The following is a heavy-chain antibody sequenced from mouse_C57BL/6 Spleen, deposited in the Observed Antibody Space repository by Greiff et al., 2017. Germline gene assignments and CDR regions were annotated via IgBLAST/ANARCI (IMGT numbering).Heavy chain of an antibody. CDR3: ARRGYGSEGGY. Sequence: QVQLQQPGAELVKPGASVKMSCKASGYTFTSYWITWVKQRPGQGLEWIGDIYPGSGSTNNNEKFKSKATLTVDTSSSTAYMQLSSQTSEDSAVSYCARRGYGSEGGYWGQGTTLTVSS. CDR2: IYPGSGST. CDR1: GYTFTSYW. V-gene: IGHV1-55*01. J-gene: IGHJ2*01. D-gene: IGHD1-1*01.